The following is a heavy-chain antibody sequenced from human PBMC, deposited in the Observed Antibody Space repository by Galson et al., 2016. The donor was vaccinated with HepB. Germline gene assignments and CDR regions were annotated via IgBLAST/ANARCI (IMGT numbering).Heavy chain of an antibody. Sequence: SVKVSCKASGYTFTDYGIIWLRQAPGEGLEWVGWIGTYNGNTNSAQKVQGRVTMTTDTSTGAAYMELRSLTSDDTAIYYCAIGGGRGYSYRADFWGQGTLVTVSS. V-gene: IGHV1-18*04. D-gene: IGHD5-18*01. J-gene: IGHJ4*02. CDR2: IGTYNGNT. CDR3: AIGGGRGYSYRADF. CDR1: GYTFTDYG.